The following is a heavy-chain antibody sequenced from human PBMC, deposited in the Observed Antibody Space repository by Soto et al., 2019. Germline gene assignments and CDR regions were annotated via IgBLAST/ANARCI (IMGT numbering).Heavy chain of an antibody. CDR3: ARDAYCGGDCSLGV. V-gene: IGHV1-69*12. CDR2: IIPIFGTA. J-gene: IGHJ3*01. Sequence: QVQLVQSGAEVKKPVSSVKVSCKASGCTFSSYAISWVRQAPGQGLEWLGGIIPIFGTANYAQKFEGRVTITADESTSTAYMELSSLRSEDTAVYYCARDAYCGGDCSLGVWGQGTMVTVSS. CDR1: GCTFSSYA. D-gene: IGHD2-21*02.